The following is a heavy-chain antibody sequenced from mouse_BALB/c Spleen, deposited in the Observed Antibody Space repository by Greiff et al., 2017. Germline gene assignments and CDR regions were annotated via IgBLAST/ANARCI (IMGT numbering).Heavy chain of an antibody. CDR3: ARNKGRYDGYYAMDY. V-gene: IGHV2-2*02. CDR1: GFSLTSYG. Sequence: VQLQESGPGLVQPSQSLSITCTVSGFSLTSYGVHWVRQSPGKGLEWLGVIWSGGSTDYNAAFISRLSISKDNSKSQVFFKMNSLQANDTAIYYCARNKGRYDGYYAMDYWGQGTSVTVSS. D-gene: IGHD2-14*01. J-gene: IGHJ4*01. CDR2: IWSGGST.